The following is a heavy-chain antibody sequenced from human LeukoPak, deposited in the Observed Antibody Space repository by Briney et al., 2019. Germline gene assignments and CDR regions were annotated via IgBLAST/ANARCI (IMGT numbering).Heavy chain of an antibody. V-gene: IGHV1-2*02. J-gene: IGHJ4*02. Sequence: ASVKVSCKASGYRFTGYYMHWVRQAPGQGLEWMGWINPNTGGTNYAQKFQGRVTMTRDTSITTAYMELTWLGSDDTAVYYCARDRGRGYNYDSGDFDFWGQGTLVTVSS. D-gene: IGHD3-22*01. CDR1: GYRFTGYY. CDR3: ARDRGRGYNYDSGDFDF. CDR2: INPNTGGT.